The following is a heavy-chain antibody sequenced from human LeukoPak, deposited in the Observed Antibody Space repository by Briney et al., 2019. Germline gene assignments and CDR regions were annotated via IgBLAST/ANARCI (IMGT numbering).Heavy chain of an antibody. D-gene: IGHD3-22*01. Sequence: ASVKVSCKASHYTFNTYGVSWVRQAPGQGLEWMGWISAYNNNTTYTQKLQGRVTMTTDTSTSTAYMELRSLRSDDTAVYYCARWTSSGYYLNPPYYYYYYMDVWGKGTTVTVSS. J-gene: IGHJ6*03. V-gene: IGHV1-18*01. CDR3: ARWTSSGYYLNPPYYYYYYMDV. CDR1: HYTFNTYG. CDR2: ISAYNNNT.